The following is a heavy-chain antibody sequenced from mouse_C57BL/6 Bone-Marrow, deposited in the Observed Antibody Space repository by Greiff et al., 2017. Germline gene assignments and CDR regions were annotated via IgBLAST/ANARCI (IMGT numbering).Heavy chain of an antibody. CDR1: GFTFTDYF. Sequence: EVKLVESGGGLVQPGGSLSFSCAASGFTFTDYFMSWVRQPPGKALEWLGFIRNKANGYTTEYSASVKGRFTTSRDNSQSILYLQMNALRAENSATYYCARYPVLLLRSYAMDYWGQGASVNVSS. J-gene: IGHJ4*01. CDR3: ARYPVLLLRSYAMDY. CDR2: IRNKANGYTT. D-gene: IGHD1-1*01. V-gene: IGHV7-3*01.